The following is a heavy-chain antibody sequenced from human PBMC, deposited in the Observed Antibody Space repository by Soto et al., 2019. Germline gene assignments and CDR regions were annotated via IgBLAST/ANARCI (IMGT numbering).Heavy chain of an antibody. CDR3: ARHRVTIFGVPFDY. CDR1: GGSISSYY. J-gene: IGHJ4*02. CDR2: IYYSGST. V-gene: IGHV4-59*08. Sequence: PSETLSLTCTVSGGSISSYYWSWIRQPPGKGLEWIGYIYYSGSTNYNPSLKSRVTISVDTSKNQFSLKLSSVTAADTAVYYCARHRVTIFGVPFDYWGQGTLVTVSS. D-gene: IGHD3-3*01.